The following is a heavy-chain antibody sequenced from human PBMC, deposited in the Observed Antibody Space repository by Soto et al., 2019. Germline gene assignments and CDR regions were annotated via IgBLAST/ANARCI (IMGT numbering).Heavy chain of an antibody. D-gene: IGHD3-3*01. CDR1: GGSISSYY. J-gene: IGHJ6*03. V-gene: IGHV4-59*01. CDR3: ARRTPDRYYDFWSGTNSYYYYMDV. CDR2: IYYSGST. Sequence: SETLSPTCTVSGGSISSYYWSWIRQPPGKGLEWIGYIYYSGSTNYNPSLKSRVTISVDTSKNQFSLKLSSVTAADTAVYYCARRTPDRYYDFWSGTNSYYYYMDVWGKGTTVTV.